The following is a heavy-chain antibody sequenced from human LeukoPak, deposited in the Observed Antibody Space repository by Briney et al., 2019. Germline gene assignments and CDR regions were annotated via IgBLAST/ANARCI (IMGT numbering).Heavy chain of an antibody. J-gene: IGHJ4*02. Sequence: SETLSLTCTVSGGSISSSSYYGGWIRQPPGKGLQWIGRIYYIGSTCYNPSLKSRVTISLDTSKNQFSLKLSSVTAADTAVYYCARRFRGPDYWGQGTLVTVSS. D-gene: IGHD3-10*01. CDR3: ARRFRGPDY. V-gene: IGHV4-39*01. CDR2: IYYIGST. CDR1: GGSISSSSYY.